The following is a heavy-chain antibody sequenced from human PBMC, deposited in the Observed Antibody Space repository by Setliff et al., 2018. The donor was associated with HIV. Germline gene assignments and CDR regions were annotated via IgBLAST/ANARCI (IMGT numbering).Heavy chain of an antibody. Sequence: TLTCSFSGFSLSTTGVGVAWIRQPPGKALEYVALIYWDKDKVYNPSLKRRLTITKDTYKNQVVLTMANIDPVDAGTYFCARHTLALLGPINTRFFDYWGQGAPVTVSS. CDR2: IYWDKDK. CDR3: ARHTLALLGPINTRFFDY. CDR1: GFSLSTTGVG. V-gene: IGHV2-5*02. D-gene: IGHD3-3*02. J-gene: IGHJ4*02.